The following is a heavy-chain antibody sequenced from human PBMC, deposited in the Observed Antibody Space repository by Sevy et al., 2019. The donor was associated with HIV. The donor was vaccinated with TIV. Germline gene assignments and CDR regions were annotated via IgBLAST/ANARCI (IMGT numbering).Heavy chain of an antibody. CDR2: LSFGCGKI. D-gene: IGHD2-8*01. J-gene: IGHJ4*02. CDR3: AREGCTKPHDY. V-gene: IGHV3-23*01. Sequence: SLRLSCAASCFDFIIYSMSWVRQAPGKLLEGVSTLSFGCGKINYADSVKGRFTISRDNSKSSVYLQMNNMRVEDTAVYYCAREGCTKPHDYWGQGTLVTVSS. CDR1: CFDFIIYS.